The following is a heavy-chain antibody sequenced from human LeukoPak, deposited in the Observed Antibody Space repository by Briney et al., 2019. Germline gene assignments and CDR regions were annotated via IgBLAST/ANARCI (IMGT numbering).Heavy chain of an antibody. CDR1: GYTFTGYY. J-gene: IGHJ4*02. D-gene: IGHD6-19*01. CDR2: INPNSGGT. Sequence: ASVKVSCKASGYTFTGYYIHWVRQAPGQGLEWMGWINPNSGGTNYAQKFQGRVTMTRDTSISTAYMELSRLRSDDTAVYYCAREGPASSGWYKVFDYWGQGTLVTVPS. CDR3: AREGPASSGWYKVFDY. V-gene: IGHV1-2*02.